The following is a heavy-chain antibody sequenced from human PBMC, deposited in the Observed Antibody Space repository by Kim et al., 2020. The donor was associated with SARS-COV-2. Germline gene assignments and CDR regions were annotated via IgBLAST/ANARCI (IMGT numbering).Heavy chain of an antibody. Sequence: SETLSLTCTVSGGSISSGSYYWSWIRQPAGKGLEWIGRIYTSGSTNYNPSLKSRVTISVDTSKNQFSLQLSSVTAADTAVYYCARHVRSSPTHYGMDVWGQGTTVTVSS. CDR1: GGSISSGSYY. CDR2: IYTSGST. J-gene: IGHJ6*02. V-gene: IGHV4-61*02. D-gene: IGHD6-13*01. CDR3: ARHVRSSPTHYGMDV.